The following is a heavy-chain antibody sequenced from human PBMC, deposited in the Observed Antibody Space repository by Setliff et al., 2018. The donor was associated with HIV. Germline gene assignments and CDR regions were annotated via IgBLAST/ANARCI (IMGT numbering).Heavy chain of an antibody. CDR2: IFARGDGT. V-gene: IGHV3-23*01. Sequence: GESLKISCAASGFTFSGAEIHWVRQAPGKGLEWVSDIFARGDGTYYADSVKGRFTISRDNSKNTLYLQMNSLRAEDTAVYYCAKDVGVVVAATFDYWGQGTLVPVSS. CDR1: GFTFSGAE. J-gene: IGHJ4*02. CDR3: AKDVGVVVAATFDY. D-gene: IGHD2-15*01.